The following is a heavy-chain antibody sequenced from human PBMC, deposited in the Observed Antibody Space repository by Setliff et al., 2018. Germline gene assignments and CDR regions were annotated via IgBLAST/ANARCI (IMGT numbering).Heavy chain of an antibody. J-gene: IGHJ4*02. D-gene: IGHD5-12*01. CDR1: GDIFGSYT. CDR3: ARCLPFLSGYERGAFDY. V-gene: IGHV1-69*16. Sequence: SVKVSCKASGDIFGSYTISWLRQAPGQGLEWMGGIIPILGVPNYAQKFRGRVATTTDESTGTAYMELSTLRYDDTALYYCARCLPFLSGYERGAFDYWGQGTLVTVSS. CDR2: IIPILGVP.